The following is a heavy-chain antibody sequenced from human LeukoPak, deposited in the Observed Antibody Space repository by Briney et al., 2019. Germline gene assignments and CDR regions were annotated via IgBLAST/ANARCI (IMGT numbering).Heavy chain of an antibody. Sequence: GESLKISCKGSGYSFTTYWIAWVRQMPGKGLEWMGIIYPDDSDTRYSPSFQGQVTISADKSISTAYLQWSSLKASDTAMYYCARLFDYYYYMDVWGKGTTVSISS. D-gene: IGHD3-10*02. CDR1: GYSFTTYW. V-gene: IGHV5-51*01. CDR2: IYPDDSDT. J-gene: IGHJ6*03. CDR3: ARLFDYYYYMDV.